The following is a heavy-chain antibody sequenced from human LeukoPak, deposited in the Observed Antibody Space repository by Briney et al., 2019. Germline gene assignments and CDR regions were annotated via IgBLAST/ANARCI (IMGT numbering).Heavy chain of an antibody. V-gene: IGHV4-34*01. Sequence: PSETLSLTCAVYGGSFSGYYWSWIRQPPGKGLEWIGEINHSGSTNYNPSLKSRVTISVDTSKNQFSLKLSSVTAADTAVYYCARLPTVTTYYYYYYGMDVWGQGTTATVSS. CDR2: INHSGST. CDR1: GGSFSGYY. J-gene: IGHJ6*02. CDR3: ARLPTVTTYYYYYYGMDV. D-gene: IGHD4-17*01.